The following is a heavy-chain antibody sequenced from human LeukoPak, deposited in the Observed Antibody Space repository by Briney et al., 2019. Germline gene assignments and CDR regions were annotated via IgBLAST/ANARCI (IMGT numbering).Heavy chain of an antibody. D-gene: IGHD3-22*01. CDR3: AKAGPYYPNRDY. V-gene: IGHV3-23*01. CDR1: GFTFSSYA. J-gene: IGHJ4*02. CDR2: ISGSGGST. Sequence: GGSLRLSCAASGFTFSSYAMSWVRQAPGKGLDGVSAISGSGGSTYYADAVQGRFTISRDKSKNTLDLQMNSLRAEATAVYSCAKAGPYYPNRDYWGQGTLVPVSS.